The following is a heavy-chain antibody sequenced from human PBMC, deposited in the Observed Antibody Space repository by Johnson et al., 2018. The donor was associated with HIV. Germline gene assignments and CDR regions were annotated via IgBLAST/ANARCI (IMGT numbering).Heavy chain of an antibody. Sequence: VQLVESGGGLVQPGGSLTLSCAASGFTVSNNYMTWVRQAPERGLEWLSVIHRGGSTAYAYSVKGRFTISRDNAKNSLYLQMNSLRAEDTAVYYCAKDGGSVDAFDMWGQGTMVTVSS. CDR2: IHRGGST. CDR3: AKDGGSVDAFDM. CDR1: GFTVSNNY. V-gene: IGHV3-66*01. D-gene: IGHD6-25*01. J-gene: IGHJ3*02.